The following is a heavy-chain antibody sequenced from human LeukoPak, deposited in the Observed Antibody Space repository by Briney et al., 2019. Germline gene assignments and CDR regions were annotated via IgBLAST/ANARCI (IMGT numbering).Heavy chain of an antibody. D-gene: IGHD4-17*01. Sequence: PSETLSLTCTVSGGSISSSSYYWGWIRQPPGKGLEWIGSIYYSGSTYYNPSLKSRVTISVDTSKNQFSLKLSSVTAADTAVYYCARNNDYGDLPGDFDYWGQGTLVTVSS. CDR3: ARNNDYGDLPGDFDY. J-gene: IGHJ4*02. V-gene: IGHV4-39*01. CDR1: GGSISSSSYY. CDR2: IYYSGST.